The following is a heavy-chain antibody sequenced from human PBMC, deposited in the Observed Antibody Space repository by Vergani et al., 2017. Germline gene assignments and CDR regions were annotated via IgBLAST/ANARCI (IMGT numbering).Heavy chain of an antibody. D-gene: IGHD3-22*01. V-gene: IGHV4-59*01. Sequence: QVQLQESGPGLVKPSETLSLTCTVSGGSIRSYYWSWIRQPPGKGLEWIGYIYYSGSTNYNPSLKSRVSISVDTSKNQFSLKLSSVTAADTAVYYCARSPFRYDSSGYYPPDPWGQGTLVTVSS. J-gene: IGHJ5*02. CDR1: GGSIRSYY. CDR3: ARSPFRYDSSGYYPPDP. CDR2: IYYSGST.